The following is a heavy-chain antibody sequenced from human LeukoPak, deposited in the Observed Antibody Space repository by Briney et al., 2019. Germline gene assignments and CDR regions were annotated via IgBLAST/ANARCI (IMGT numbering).Heavy chain of an antibody. J-gene: IGHJ4*02. CDR1: GGSISSGDYY. Sequence: TLSLSCTVSGGSISSGDYYWSWIRQPPGKGLEWIGYIYYSGSTYYNPSLKSRVTISVDTSKNQFSLKLSSVTAADTAVYYWAVMGLTAPGRNDLDFWGQGT. CDR3: AVMGLTAPGRNDLDF. D-gene: IGHD2-8*01. CDR2: IYYSGST. V-gene: IGHV4-30-4*08.